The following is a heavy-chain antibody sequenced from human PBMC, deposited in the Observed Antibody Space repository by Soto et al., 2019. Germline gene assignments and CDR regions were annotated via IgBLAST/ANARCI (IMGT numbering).Heavy chain of an antibody. CDR2: ISYDGSNK. D-gene: IGHD6-13*01. CDR3: PEVGGIRDGSTVSAFLLNRSSDL. Sequence: GKGLAWVAVISYDGSNKYYADSVKGRFTISRDNSKNTLYLQMNSLRAEDTAVYYFPEVGGIRDGSTVSAFLLNRSSDL. V-gene: IGHV3-30*18. J-gene: IGHJ2*01.